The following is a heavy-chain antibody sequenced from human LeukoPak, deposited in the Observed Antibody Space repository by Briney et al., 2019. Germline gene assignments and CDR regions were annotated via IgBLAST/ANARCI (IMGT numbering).Heavy chain of an antibody. J-gene: IGHJ4*02. D-gene: IGHD1-1*01. CDR1: GFTFSDYY. V-gene: IGHV3-11*04. CDR2: ISSSGSTI. Sequence: PGGSLRLSCAASGFTFSDYYMSWIRQAPGKGLEWVPYISSSGSTIYYADSVKGRFTISRDNAKNSLYLQMNSLRAEDTAVYYCAVLGTDIQRGAGTLDYWGQGTLVTVSS. CDR3: AVLGTDIQRGAGTLDY.